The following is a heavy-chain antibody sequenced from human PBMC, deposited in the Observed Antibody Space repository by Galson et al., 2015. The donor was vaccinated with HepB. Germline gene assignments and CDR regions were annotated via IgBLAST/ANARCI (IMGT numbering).Heavy chain of an antibody. CDR3: TKGLTAAGTLAFDI. J-gene: IGHJ3*02. CDR2: ISGGGGST. D-gene: IGHD6-13*01. CDR1: GFTFSSYA. V-gene: IGHV3-23*01. Sequence: SLRLSCAASGFTFSSYAMSWVRQAPGKGLEWVSAISGGGGSTYYADSVKGRFTISRDNSKNTLYVQMNSLRAEDTAVYYCTKGLTAAGTLAFDIWGQGTMVTVSS.